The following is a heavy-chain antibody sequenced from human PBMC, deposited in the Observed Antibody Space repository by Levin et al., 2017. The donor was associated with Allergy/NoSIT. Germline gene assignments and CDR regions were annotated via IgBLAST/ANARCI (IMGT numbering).Heavy chain of an antibody. CDR2: INSDGSST. Sequence: GGSLRLSCAASGFTFSSYWMHWVRQAPGKGLVWVSRINSDGSSTSYADSVKGRFTISRDNAKNTLYLQMNSLRAEDTAVYYCARGGPSTVTTYWYFDLWGRGTLVTVSS. CDR3: ARGGPSTVTTYWYFDL. J-gene: IGHJ2*01. V-gene: IGHV3-74*01. D-gene: IGHD4-17*01. CDR1: GFTFSSYW.